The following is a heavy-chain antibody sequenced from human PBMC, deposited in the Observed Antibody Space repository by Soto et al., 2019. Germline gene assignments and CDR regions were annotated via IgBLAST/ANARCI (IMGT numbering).Heavy chain of an antibody. Sequence: QVQLVQSGAEVKKPGSSVKVSCKTSRDTFNKYAFNWVRQAPGQGLEWMGWIIPIFSSRNYAEKFPGRVTITADDSTSTAYMELGSLRFEDTAVYYCARGETYLGVWGQGTTVTVSS. D-gene: IGHD3-16*01. CDR2: IIPIFSSR. J-gene: IGHJ6*02. CDR3: ARGETYLGV. V-gene: IGHV1-69*01. CDR1: RDTFNKYA.